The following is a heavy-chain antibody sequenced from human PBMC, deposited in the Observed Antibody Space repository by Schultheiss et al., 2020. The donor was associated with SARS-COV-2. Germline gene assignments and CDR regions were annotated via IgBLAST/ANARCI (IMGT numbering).Heavy chain of an antibody. CDR3: ARVCGYYGRRYTLDY. CDR2: LYYTGNT. Sequence: SQTLSLTCIVSGGSVSGHYWSWIRQPPGRGLEWIGYLYYTGNTNYNPSLKSRVTISVDTSKNQFSLKLSSVTAADTAVYYCARVCGYYGRRYTLDYWGQGTLVTVSS. CDR1: GGSVSGHY. D-gene: IGHD4-17*01. V-gene: IGHV4-59*02. J-gene: IGHJ4*02.